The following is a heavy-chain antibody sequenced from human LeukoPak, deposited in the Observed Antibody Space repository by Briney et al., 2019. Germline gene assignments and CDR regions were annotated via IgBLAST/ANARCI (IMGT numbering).Heavy chain of an antibody. V-gene: IGHV1-69*04. CDR1: GGTFISYA. D-gene: IGHD4-17*01. CDR3: ARDGTTVTTRPFDY. CDR2: IIPILGIA. Sequence: ASVKVSCKASGGTFISYAISWVRQAPGQGLEWMGRIIPILGIANYAQKFQGRVTITADKSTSTAYMELSSLRSEDTAVYYCARDGTTVTTRPFDYWGQGTLVTVSS. J-gene: IGHJ4*02.